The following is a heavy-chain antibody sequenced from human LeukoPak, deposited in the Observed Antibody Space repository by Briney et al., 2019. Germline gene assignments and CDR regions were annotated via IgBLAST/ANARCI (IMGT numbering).Heavy chain of an antibody. J-gene: IGHJ6*02. V-gene: IGHV3-43*01. Sequence: GGSLRLSCAASGFTFDDYTMHWVRQAPGKGLEWVSLISWDGGSTYYADSVKGRFTISRDNSKNSLYLQMNSLRTEDTALCYCAKAPYSSRGYYYYGMDVWGQGTTVTVSS. CDR1: GFTFDDYT. D-gene: IGHD6-13*01. CDR3: AKAPYSSRGYYYYGMDV. CDR2: ISWDGGST.